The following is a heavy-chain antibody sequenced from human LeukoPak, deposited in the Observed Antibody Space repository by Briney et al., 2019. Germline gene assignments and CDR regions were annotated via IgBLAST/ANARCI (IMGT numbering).Heavy chain of an antibody. D-gene: IGHD3-10*01. V-gene: IGHV4-59*01. Sequence: SETLSLTCTVSGGSISSFYWSWIRLTPGKGLEWIGYISYTWSTNYHPSFKSRVTMSIDTSKNQFSLNLSSVTAADTAVYYCARTDYYGGGIFYYYGSDLWGQGTMVTVSS. CDR1: GGSISSFY. CDR2: ISYTWST. J-gene: IGHJ3*01. CDR3: ARTDYYGGGIFYYYGSDL.